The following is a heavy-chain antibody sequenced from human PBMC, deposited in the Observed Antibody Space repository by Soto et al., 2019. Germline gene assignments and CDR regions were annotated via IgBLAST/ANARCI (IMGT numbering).Heavy chain of an antibody. J-gene: IGHJ6*02. CDR3: ARRYCTNGVCSDDYYYGMDV. V-gene: IGHV1-69*12. Sequence: QVQLVQSGAEVKKPGSSVKVSCKASGGTFSSYAISWVRQAPGQGLEWMGGIIPIFGTANYAQKFQGRVTITADESTSTAYRELSSLRSEDTAVYYCARRYCTNGVCSDDYYYGMDVWGQGTTVTVSS. CDR1: GGTFSSYA. CDR2: IIPIFGTA. D-gene: IGHD2-8*01.